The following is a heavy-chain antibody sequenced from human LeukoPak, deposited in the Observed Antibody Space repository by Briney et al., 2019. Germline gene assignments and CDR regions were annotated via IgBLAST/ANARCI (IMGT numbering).Heavy chain of an antibody. V-gene: IGHV1-8*02. D-gene: IGHD3-16*02. Sequence: ASVKVSCKASGYTFTSYDINWVRQATGQGLEWMGWMNPNSGSTGYAQKLQGRVTMTTDTSTSTAYMELRSLRSDDTAVYYCARVHHYDYVWGSYRYTDEVDYWGQGTLVTVSS. J-gene: IGHJ4*02. CDR2: MNPNSGST. CDR1: GYTFTSYD. CDR3: ARVHHYDYVWGSYRYTDEVDY.